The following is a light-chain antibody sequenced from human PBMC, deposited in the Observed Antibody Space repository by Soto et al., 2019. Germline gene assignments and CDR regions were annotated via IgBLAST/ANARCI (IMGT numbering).Light chain of an antibody. CDR3: QQHNSWPIT. V-gene: IGKV3-15*01. Sequence: EVVMTQSPATLSVSPGESVTLSCRASQTVHNNYLAWYQQKPGQAPRLLIYAVSARATGIPARFSGSGSGTEFTLTINGLQSEDFAIYYCQQHNSWPITLGQGTRLEIK. J-gene: IGKJ5*01. CDR2: AVS. CDR1: QTVHNN.